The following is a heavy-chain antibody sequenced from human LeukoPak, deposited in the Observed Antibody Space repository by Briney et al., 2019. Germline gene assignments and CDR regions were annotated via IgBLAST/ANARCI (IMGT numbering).Heavy chain of an antibody. J-gene: IGHJ4*02. CDR1: GYTFTGYY. V-gene: IGHV1-2*06. CDR3: ARDMWELLYLDY. CDR2: INPNSGGT. D-gene: IGHD1-26*01. Sequence: ASVKVSCKASGYTFTGYYMHWVRQAPGQGLEWMGRINPNSGGTNYAQKFQGRVTMTRDTSISTAYMELSRLRSDDTAVYYCARDMWELLYLDYWGQGTLVTVSS.